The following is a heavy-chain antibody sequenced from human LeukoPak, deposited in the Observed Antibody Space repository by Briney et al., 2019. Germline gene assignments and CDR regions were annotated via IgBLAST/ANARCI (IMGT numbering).Heavy chain of an antibody. D-gene: IGHD6-13*01. CDR1: GFTFSSFE. J-gene: IGHJ6*03. Sequence: GGSLRLSCAASGFTFSSFEMHWVRQAPGKGLVWVSRINSDGSSTSYADSVKGRFTISRDNAKNTLYLQMNSLRAEDTAVYYCARVYSSSWYYYYYYMDVWGKGTTVTVSS. CDR3: ARVYSSSWYYYYYYMDV. V-gene: IGHV3-74*01. CDR2: INSDGSST.